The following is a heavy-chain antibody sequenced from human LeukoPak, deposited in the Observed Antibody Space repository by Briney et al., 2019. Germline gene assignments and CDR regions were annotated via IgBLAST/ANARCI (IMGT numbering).Heavy chain of an antibody. V-gene: IGHV3-48*01. CDR2: ISGSSGII. D-gene: IGHD4-17*01. CDR1: GFTFNTYT. CDR3: ARDLDGAADY. J-gene: IGHJ4*02. Sequence: GGSLRLSCAASGFTFNTYTMNWVRQAPGKGLEWVSYISGSSGIIDYADSVRGRFTISRDNAKNSLYLQMNSLRAEDTAVYYCARDLDGAADYWGQGTLVTVSS.